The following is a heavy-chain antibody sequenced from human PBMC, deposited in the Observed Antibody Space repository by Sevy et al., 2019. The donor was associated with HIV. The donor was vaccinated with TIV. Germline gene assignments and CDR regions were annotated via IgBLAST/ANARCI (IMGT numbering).Heavy chain of an antibody. CDR3: VRADPAQHFDS. CDR2: IDPSGGNT. CDR1: GDTLTNNY. J-gene: IGHJ4*02. V-gene: IGHV1-46*01. Sequence: ASVKVSCKAPGDTLTNNYMHWVRQAPGQGLEWMGIIDPSGGNTSYAQKFQGRVTMTRDTSTSTLYMDLSSLRSEDTAVYYCVRADPAQHFDSWGQGTQVTVSS.